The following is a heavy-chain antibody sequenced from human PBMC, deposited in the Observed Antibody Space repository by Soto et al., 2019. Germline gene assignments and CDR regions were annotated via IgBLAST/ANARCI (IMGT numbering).Heavy chain of an antibody. Sequence: GCLRLSCAASEFSFSDYAMHWVRQAPGKGLEWVAVISDDGDKVFYADSMKDRLTISRDNSKSTLFLQLTSLGPEDTALYYCARAHYHDSSGPNGHAFDIWGQGTLATVSS. CDR1: EFSFSDYA. D-gene: IGHD3-22*01. J-gene: IGHJ3*02. V-gene: IGHV3-30-3*01. CDR2: ISDDGDKV. CDR3: ARAHYHDSSGPNGHAFDI.